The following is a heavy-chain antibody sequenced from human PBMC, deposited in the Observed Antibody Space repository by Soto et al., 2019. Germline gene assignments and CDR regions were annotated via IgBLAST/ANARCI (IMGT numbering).Heavy chain of an antibody. Sequence: ASVKVSFKASGYTFTNYYIHWVRQAPGQGLEWMGVINPSGGSTDYTPKFQDRVTMSRDTSTTTVYMELSSLRSEDTAVYYCARDHRLLWFGELLIWGQGTLVTVSS. D-gene: IGHD3-10*01. CDR3: ARDHRLLWFGELLI. J-gene: IGHJ4*02. CDR2: INPSGGST. V-gene: IGHV1-46*01. CDR1: GYTFTNYY.